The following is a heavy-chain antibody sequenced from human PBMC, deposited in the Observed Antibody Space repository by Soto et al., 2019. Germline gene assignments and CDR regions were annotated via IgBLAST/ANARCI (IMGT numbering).Heavy chain of an antibody. J-gene: IGHJ6*02. D-gene: IGHD3-10*01. Sequence: EVQVVESGGGLVQPGGSLRLSCAASGFNVSNYEMNWVRQAPGKGLEWVSYISKSGNIIYYADSVKGRFTISRDNAKNSLYLHMNSLGGEDRAVYYCARRTNYYGPGRVMDVWGQGTTVTVSS. CDR3: ARRTNYYGPGRVMDV. CDR2: ISKSGNII. CDR1: GFNVSNYE. V-gene: IGHV3-48*03.